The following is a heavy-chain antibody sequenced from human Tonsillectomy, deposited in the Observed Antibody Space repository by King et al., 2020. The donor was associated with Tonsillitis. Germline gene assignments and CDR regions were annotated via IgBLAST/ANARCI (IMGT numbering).Heavy chain of an antibody. D-gene: IGHD3-10*01. CDR2: ISYSGST. J-gene: IGHJ6*03. Sequence: VQLQESGPGLVKPSETLSLTCSVSGGSISSYYWSWIRQPPGKGLEWIGYISYSGSTNYNPSLKSRVTISLDTSKNQFSLRLNSVTAADTAVYYCARARFGYSMDVWVKGTTVTVSS. CDR1: GGSISSYY. CDR3: ARARFGYSMDV. V-gene: IGHV4-59*01.